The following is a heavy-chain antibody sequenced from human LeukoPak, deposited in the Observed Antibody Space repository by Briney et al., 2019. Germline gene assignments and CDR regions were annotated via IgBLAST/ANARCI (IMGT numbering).Heavy chain of an antibody. V-gene: IGHV4-30-2*02. CDR3: AVGSGSHLFDY. CDR2: IYHSGST. J-gene: IGHJ4*02. Sequence: SQTLSLTCAVSGGSISSGGYSWSWIRQPPGKGLEWIGYIYHSGSTYYNPSLKSRVTISVDTSKNQFSLKLSSVTAADTAVYYCAVGSGSHLFDYWGQGTLVTVSS. D-gene: IGHD3-10*01. CDR1: GGSISSGGYS.